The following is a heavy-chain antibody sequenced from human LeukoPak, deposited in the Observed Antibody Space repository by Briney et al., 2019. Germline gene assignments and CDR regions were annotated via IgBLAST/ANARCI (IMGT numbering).Heavy chain of an antibody. CDR3: ARAYIVVVVAATSPLDY. CDR2: INPNSGGT. Sequence: GSLKLSCTASGYTFTGYYMHWVRQAPGQGLEWMSCINPNSGGTNYAQTVQGRFTMTRDTSISTAYMELSRLRADDTAVYYCARAYIVVVVAATSPLDYWGQGTLVTVSS. D-gene: IGHD2-15*01. CDR1: GYTFTGYY. V-gene: IGHV1-2*02. J-gene: IGHJ4*02.